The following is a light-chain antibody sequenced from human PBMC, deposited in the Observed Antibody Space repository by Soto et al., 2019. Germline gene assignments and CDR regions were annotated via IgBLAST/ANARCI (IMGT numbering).Light chain of an antibody. CDR2: DAS. V-gene: IGKV3-11*01. J-gene: IGKJ1*01. CDR3: KPQWT. Sequence: EIVMTHSPATLSLYPWEIATLSCRASQSVSRYLAWYQQKPGQAPRLLIYDASNRATGIPARFSGSGSGTDFTLTISSLEPEDFAVYYCKPQWTFGQGTKVDIK. CDR1: QSVSRY.